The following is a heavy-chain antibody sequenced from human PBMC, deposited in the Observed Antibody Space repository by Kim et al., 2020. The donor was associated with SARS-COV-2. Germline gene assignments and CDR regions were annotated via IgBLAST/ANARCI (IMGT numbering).Heavy chain of an antibody. J-gene: IGHJ6*02. D-gene: IGHD3-10*01. CDR3: ARAPPYYYGSGSYYTRDYYYYGMDV. CDR1: GGSISSGSYY. Sequence: SETLSLTCTVSGGSISSGSYYWSWMRQSAGKGLEWIGRIYTSGSTNYNPSLKSRVTISVDTSKNQFSLKLSSVTAADTAVYYCARAPPYYYGSGSYYTRDYYYYGMDVWGQGTTVTVSS. V-gene: IGHV4-61*02. CDR2: IYTSGST.